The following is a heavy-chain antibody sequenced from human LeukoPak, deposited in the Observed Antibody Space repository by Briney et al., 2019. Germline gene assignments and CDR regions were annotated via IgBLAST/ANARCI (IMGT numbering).Heavy chain of an antibody. CDR1: GFTFSSYE. V-gene: IGHV3-48*03. CDR3: AKDHNYASGSSYLVGPHYYYMDV. Sequence: PGGSLRLSCAASGFTFSSYEMNWVRQAPGKGLEWVSYISSSGSTIYYADSVKGRFTISRDNSRNTLYLEIHSLRAEDAAVYNCAKDHNYASGSSYLVGPHYYYMDVWGKGTTVTISS. J-gene: IGHJ6*03. CDR2: ISSSGSTI. D-gene: IGHD3-10*01.